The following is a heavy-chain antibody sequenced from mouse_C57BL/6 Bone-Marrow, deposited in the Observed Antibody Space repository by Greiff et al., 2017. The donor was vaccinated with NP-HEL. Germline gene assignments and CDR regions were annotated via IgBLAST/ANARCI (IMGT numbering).Heavy chain of an antibody. CDR1: GFTFSDYY. V-gene: IGHV5-12*01. CDR2: ISNGGGST. Sequence: EVQLQESGGGLVQPGGSLKLSCAASGFTFSDYYMYWVRQTPEKRLEWVAYISNGGGSTYYPATVKGRFTISRDNAKNTLYLQMSRLKSEDTAMYYCARHAPISDYAMDYWGQGTSVTVSS. CDR3: ARHAPISDYAMDY. J-gene: IGHJ4*01.